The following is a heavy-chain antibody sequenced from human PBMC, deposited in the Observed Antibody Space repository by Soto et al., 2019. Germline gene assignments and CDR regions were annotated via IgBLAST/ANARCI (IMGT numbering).Heavy chain of an antibody. Sequence: QVQLVQSGAEVKKPGASVKVSCKASGYTFTSYDINWVRQATGQGLEWMGWMNPNSGNTGYAQKFQGRVTMTRNTSMSAAYVELRSTRSEDTAVYSCARTLYGDNVDYWGQGTLVTVSS. D-gene: IGHD4-17*01. CDR3: ARTLYGDNVDY. CDR2: MNPNSGNT. V-gene: IGHV1-8*01. CDR1: GYTFTSYD. J-gene: IGHJ4*02.